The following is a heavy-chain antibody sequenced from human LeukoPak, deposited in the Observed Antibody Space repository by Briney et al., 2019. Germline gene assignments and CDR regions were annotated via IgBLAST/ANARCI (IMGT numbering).Heavy chain of an antibody. CDR3: TCSNPTSDY. Sequence: HPGGSLRLSCAASGFTFSSYGMHWVRQVPGKGLVWVSRINSDGSSTTYADSVKGRFTISRDNAQNTMYLQMNSLRAEDTAVYYCTCSNPTSDYWGQGTLVTVSS. V-gene: IGHV3-74*01. CDR1: GFTFSSYG. D-gene: IGHD3-10*02. J-gene: IGHJ4*02. CDR2: INSDGSST.